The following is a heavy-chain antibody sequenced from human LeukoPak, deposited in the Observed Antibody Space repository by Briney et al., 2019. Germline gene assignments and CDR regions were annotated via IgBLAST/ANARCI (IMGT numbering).Heavy chain of an antibody. D-gene: IGHD6-13*01. V-gene: IGHV3-9*01. J-gene: IGHJ4*02. Sequence: PGGSLRLSCAASGFTFDDYAMHWVRQAPGKGLEWVSGISWNSGSIGYADSVKGRFTISRDNAKNSLYLQMNGLRAEDTALYYCAKDSSSSWYGGGFAYWGQGTLVTVSS. CDR2: ISWNSGSI. CDR1: GFTFDDYA. CDR3: AKDSSSSWYGGGFAY.